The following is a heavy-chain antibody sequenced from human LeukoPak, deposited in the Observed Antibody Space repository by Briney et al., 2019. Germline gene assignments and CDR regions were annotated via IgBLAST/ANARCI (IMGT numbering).Heavy chain of an antibody. Sequence: ASVKVSCKVSGYTFTDYYMHWVQQAPGKGLEWMGLVDPEDGATIYAEKFQGRVTITADTSTDTAYMELSSLRSEDTAVYYCATAYSKGPVDYWGQGTLVTVSS. CDR1: GYTFTDYY. CDR3: ATAYSKGPVDY. D-gene: IGHD4-11*01. CDR2: VDPEDGAT. V-gene: IGHV1-69-2*01. J-gene: IGHJ4*02.